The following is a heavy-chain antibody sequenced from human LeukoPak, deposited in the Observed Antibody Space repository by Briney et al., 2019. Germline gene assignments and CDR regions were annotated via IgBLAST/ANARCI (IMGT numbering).Heavy chain of an antibody. V-gene: IGHV1-18*01. CDR1: GYTFTSYG. Sequence: ASVKVSCKASGYTFTSYGISWVRQAPGQGLAWMGWISPSNVSTNYVQKLHRRVTMTTDTSTSTVYMELRSLRSDDTAVYYCARDLNFDIVVVVAAFDYWGQGTLVTVSS. D-gene: IGHD2-15*01. J-gene: IGHJ4*02. CDR3: ARDLNFDIVVVVAAFDY. CDR2: ISPSNVST.